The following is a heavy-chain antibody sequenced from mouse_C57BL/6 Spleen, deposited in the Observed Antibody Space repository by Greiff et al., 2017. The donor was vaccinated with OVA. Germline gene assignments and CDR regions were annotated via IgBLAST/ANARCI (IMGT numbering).Heavy chain of an antibody. CDR2: IHPNSGST. CDR3: ARDYDYDGVFAY. J-gene: IGHJ3*01. D-gene: IGHD2-4*01. CDR1: GYTFTSYW. V-gene: IGHV1-64*01. Sequence: QVQLKQPGAELVKPGASVKLSCKASGYTFTSYWMHWVKQRPGQGLEWIGMIHPNSGSTNYNEKFKSKATLTVDKSSSTAYMQLSSLTSEDSAVYYCARDYDYDGVFAYWGQGTLVTVSA.